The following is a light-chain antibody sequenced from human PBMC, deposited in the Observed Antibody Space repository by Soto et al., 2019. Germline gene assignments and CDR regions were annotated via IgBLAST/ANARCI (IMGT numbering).Light chain of an antibody. CDR2: MAS. CDR3: QQYHTYSRT. Sequence: DIQMTQSPSTLSASVGDRITITCRASQSISSSLAWYQQKPGKAPKLLIYMASNLQSGDPSRFSGAGSGTEFTLTISCLQPDDFATYYCQQYHTYSRTFGQGTKVQI. CDR1: QSISSS. V-gene: IGKV1-5*03. J-gene: IGKJ1*01.